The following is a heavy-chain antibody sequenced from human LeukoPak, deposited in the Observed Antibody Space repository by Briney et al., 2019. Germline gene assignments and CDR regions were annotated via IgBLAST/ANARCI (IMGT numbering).Heavy chain of an antibody. Sequence: SETLSLTCTVSGGSISSYYWSWIRQPSGKGLEWIGYIYYSGSTNYNPSLKSRVTISVDTSKNQFSLKLSSVTAADTAVYYCARGEYYYGSGSSDAFDIWGQGTMVTVSS. CDR1: GGSISSYY. D-gene: IGHD3-10*01. CDR2: IYYSGST. V-gene: IGHV4-59*12. J-gene: IGHJ3*02. CDR3: ARGEYYYGSGSSDAFDI.